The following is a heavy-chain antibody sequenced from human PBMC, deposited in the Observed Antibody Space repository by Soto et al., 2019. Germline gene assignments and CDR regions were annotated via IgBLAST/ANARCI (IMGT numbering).Heavy chain of an antibody. CDR1: GFNFRYYS. CDR3: ARGARYDTLTGYL. CDR2: SSSSGQYI. V-gene: IGHV3-21*06. Sequence: PGGSLRLSCEGSGFNFRYYSISWVRQAPGKGLEWVSFSSSSGQYIKYADSVKGRFTISRDNAKNSVHLQMNSLRVEDTAIYYCARGARYDTLTGYLWGQGTRVTVSS. D-gene: IGHD3-9*01. J-gene: IGHJ5*02.